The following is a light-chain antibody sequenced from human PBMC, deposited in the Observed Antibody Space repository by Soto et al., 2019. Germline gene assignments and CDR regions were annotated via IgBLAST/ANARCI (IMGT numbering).Light chain of an antibody. CDR1: QSLVHSDGNTY. Sequence: EIVMTQPPLSSPVTLGQPASISCRCSQSLVHSDGNTYLSWLQQRPGQPPRLLIYQTSLRAAGIPARFSASGSGTDFTLTIRDVQPEDFALYYCHQRQSWPRTFGQGTKVDIK. V-gene: IGKV2-24*01. CDR2: QTS. J-gene: IGKJ1*01. CDR3: HQRQSWPRT.